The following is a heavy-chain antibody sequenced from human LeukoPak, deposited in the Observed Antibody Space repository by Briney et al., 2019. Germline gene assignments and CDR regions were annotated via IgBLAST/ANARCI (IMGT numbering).Heavy chain of an antibody. CDR1: GGSISSYF. J-gene: IGHJ4*02. CDR2: IYYSGNT. CDR3: ARLKGYSSGWYPSYYFDY. V-gene: IGHV4-59*01. D-gene: IGHD6-19*01. Sequence: SETLSLTCTVSGGSISSYFWIWIRQPPGKGLEWIGYIYYSGNTNSNPSLKSRVTISVDTSKNQFSLKLRSVTAADTAVYYCARLKGYSSGWYPSYYFDYWGQGTLVTVSS.